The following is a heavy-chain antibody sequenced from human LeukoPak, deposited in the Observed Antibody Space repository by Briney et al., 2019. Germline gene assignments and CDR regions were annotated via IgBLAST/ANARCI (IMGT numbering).Heavy chain of an antibody. V-gene: IGHV4-39*07. CDR1: GGSISSSSYY. Sequence: SETLSLTCTVSGGSISSSSYYWGWIRQPPGKGLEWIGSIYYSGSTYYNPSLKSRVTISVDTSKNQFSLKLSSVTAADTAVYYCARVVVAASDYWGQGTLVTVSS. D-gene: IGHD2-2*01. CDR3: ARVVVAASDY. CDR2: IYYSGST. J-gene: IGHJ4*02.